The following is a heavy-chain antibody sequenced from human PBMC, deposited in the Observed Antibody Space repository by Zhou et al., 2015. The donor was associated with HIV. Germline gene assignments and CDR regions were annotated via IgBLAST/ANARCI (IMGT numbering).Heavy chain of an antibody. CDR2: ISGYNGDT. Sequence: QVQLVQSGTEVKKPGASVKVSCKASGYTFTSYGITWVRQAPGQGLEWMGWISGYNGDTKYAQNLQGRVTMTTETSTSTAYMELRRLRSDDTAVYYCAREGHDYGGNLYWGQGTLVTVSS. D-gene: IGHD4-23*01. CDR3: AREGHDYGGNLY. CDR1: GYTFTSYG. V-gene: IGHV1-18*01. J-gene: IGHJ4*02.